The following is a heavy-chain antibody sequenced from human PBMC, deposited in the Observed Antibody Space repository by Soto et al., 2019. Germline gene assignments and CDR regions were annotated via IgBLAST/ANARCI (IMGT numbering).Heavy chain of an antibody. Sequence: EVQLLESGGGLVQPGGSLRLSCAASGFTFSSYAMSWVRQAPGKGLEWVSAISGSGGSTYYADSVKGRFTISRDNSKNTLYLQMNSLRAEDTAVYYCAKSCLYDILTGYYDYFDYWGQGTLVTVSS. D-gene: IGHD3-9*01. J-gene: IGHJ4*02. CDR2: ISGSGGST. V-gene: IGHV3-23*01. CDR3: AKSCLYDILTGYYDYFDY. CDR1: GFTFSSYA.